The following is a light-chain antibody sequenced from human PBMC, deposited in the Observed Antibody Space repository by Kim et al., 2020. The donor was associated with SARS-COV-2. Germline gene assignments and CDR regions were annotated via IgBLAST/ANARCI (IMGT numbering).Light chain of an antibody. CDR1: QSVNTY. Sequence: SLSPWERATLSCRASQSVNTYLAWYKQKPGQAPRLLIYDASNTATGIPARFSGSGSGTEFTLTISSLEPEDFAVYYCQQRSKWPLTFGGGTKLEI. CDR2: DAS. V-gene: IGKV3-11*01. CDR3: QQRSKWPLT. J-gene: IGKJ4*01.